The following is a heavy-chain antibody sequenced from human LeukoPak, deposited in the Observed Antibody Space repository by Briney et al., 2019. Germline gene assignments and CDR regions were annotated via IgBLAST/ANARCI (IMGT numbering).Heavy chain of an antibody. CDR3: ARHHDYSHGYFDY. D-gene: IGHD4-11*01. J-gene: IGHJ4*02. CDR2: ISGSSSYI. CDR1: GFTFSSYS. Sequence: PGGSLRLSCAASGFTFSSYSMNWVRQAPGMGLEWVSSISGSSSYIYYADSVKGRFTISRDNAKNSLYLQMNSLRAEDTAVYYCARHHDYSHGYFDYWGQGTLVTVSS. V-gene: IGHV3-21*01.